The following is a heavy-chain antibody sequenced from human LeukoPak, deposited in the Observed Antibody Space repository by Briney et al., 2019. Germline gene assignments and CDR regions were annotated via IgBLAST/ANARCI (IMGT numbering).Heavy chain of an antibody. J-gene: IGHJ4*02. D-gene: IGHD6-25*01. CDR1: VGSITSNSYY. V-gene: IGHV4-39*01. CDR3: ARHLYSGYDRFDY. Sequence: PSETVSLTCSVSVGSITSNSYYWGWIRQPPGKGLEWIGRIYYSGRDFYNPSLKSRVTISVDPSKSHFSLKLTSVTAADTAVYYCARHLYSGYDRFDYWGPGSLVIVSS. CDR2: IYYSGRD.